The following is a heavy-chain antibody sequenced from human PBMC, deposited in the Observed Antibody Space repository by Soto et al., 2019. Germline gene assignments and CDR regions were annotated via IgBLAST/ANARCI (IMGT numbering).Heavy chain of an antibody. D-gene: IGHD1-20*01. CDR3: AREGWVTGWYYGMDV. Sequence: QVQLVESEGGVVQPGRSLRLSCAASGFTFSSYGMHWARQAPGKGLEWVAVIWYDGSNKYYADSVKGRFTISRDNSKYTLYLQMNSLRAEDTAVYYCAREGWVTGWYYGMDVWGQGTKVTASS. CDR2: IWYDGSNK. CDR1: GFTFSSYG. J-gene: IGHJ6*02. V-gene: IGHV3-33*01.